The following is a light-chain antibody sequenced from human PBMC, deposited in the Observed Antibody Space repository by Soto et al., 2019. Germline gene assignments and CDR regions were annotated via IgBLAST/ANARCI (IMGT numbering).Light chain of an antibody. CDR3: MQGTHWPIT. CDR2: KVS. V-gene: IGKV2-30*02. Sequence: DVVMTQSPLSLPVTVGQPASISCRSNQSLVHSDGIAYFSWFQQRPGRSPRRLIYKVSNRDSGVPARFSGSGSGTDFALKISRVEAGDVGVYYCMQGTHWPITFGQGTRLEIK. J-gene: IGKJ5*01. CDR1: QSLVHSDGIAY.